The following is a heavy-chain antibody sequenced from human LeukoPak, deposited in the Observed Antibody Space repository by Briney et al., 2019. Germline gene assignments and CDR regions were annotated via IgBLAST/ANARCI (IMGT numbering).Heavy chain of an antibody. D-gene: IGHD3-3*01. CDR2: INHSGST. Sequence: SETLSLTCAVYGGSFSGYYWSWIRQPPGRGLEWIGEINHSGSTNYNPSLKSRVTISVDTSKNQFSLKLSSVTAADTAVYYCARNDFWSGYTFDYWGQGTLVTVSS. J-gene: IGHJ4*02. CDR1: GGSFSGYY. CDR3: ARNDFWSGYTFDY. V-gene: IGHV4-34*01.